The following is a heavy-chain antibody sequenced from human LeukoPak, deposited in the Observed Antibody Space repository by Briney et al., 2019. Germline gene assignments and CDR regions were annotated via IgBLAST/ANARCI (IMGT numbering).Heavy chain of an antibody. CDR2: IIPIFGTA. V-gene: IGHV1-69*05. CDR3: ASGGDDYSNSH. J-gene: IGHJ4*02. D-gene: IGHD4-11*01. CDR1: GGTFSSYA. Sequence: GASVKVSCKASGGTFSSYAISWVQQAPGQGLEWMGGIIPIFGTANYAQKFQGRVTITTDESTSTAYMELSSLRSEDTAVYYCASGGDDYSNSHWGQGTLVTVSS.